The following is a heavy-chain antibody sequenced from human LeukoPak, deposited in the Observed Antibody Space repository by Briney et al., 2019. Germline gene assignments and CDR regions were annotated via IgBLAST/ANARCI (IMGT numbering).Heavy chain of an antibody. D-gene: IGHD1-26*01. CDR3: ARRRVYSGSYVFDY. CDR1: GYTFTSYG. V-gene: IGHV1-18*01. Sequence: ASVKVSCKASGYTFTSYGISWVRQAPGHGLEWMGWISAYNGNTNYAQKLQGRVTITTETSTSTAYMELRSLRSDDTAVYYCARRRVYSGSYVFDYWGQGTLVTVSS. CDR2: ISAYNGNT. J-gene: IGHJ4*02.